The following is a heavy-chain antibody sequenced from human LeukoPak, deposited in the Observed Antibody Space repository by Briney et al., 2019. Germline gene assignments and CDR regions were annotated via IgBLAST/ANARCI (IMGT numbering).Heavy chain of an antibody. V-gene: IGHV4-30-4*08. CDR3: ASPLYDFWSGYYY. J-gene: IGHJ4*02. D-gene: IGHD3-3*01. Sequence: SETLSLTCTVSGGSISSGDYYWSWIRQPPGKGLEWIGYIYYSGSTYYNPSLKSRVTISVDTSKNQFSLKLSSVTAADTAVYYCASPLYDFWSGYYYWGQGTLVTVSS. CDR2: IYYSGST. CDR1: GGSISSGDYY.